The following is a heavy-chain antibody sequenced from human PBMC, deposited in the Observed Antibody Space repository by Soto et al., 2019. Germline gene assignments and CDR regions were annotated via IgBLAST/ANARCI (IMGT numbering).Heavy chain of an antibody. CDR3: ARGWGLRFLEWLNDAFDI. V-gene: IGHV1-8*01. CDR1: GYTFTSYD. D-gene: IGHD3-3*01. J-gene: IGHJ3*02. Sequence: ASVKVSCKASGYTFTSYDINWVRQATGQGLEWMGWMNPNSGNTGYAQKFQGRVTVTRNTSISTAYMELSSLRSEDTAVYYCARGWGLRFLEWLNDAFDIWGQGTMVTV. CDR2: MNPNSGNT.